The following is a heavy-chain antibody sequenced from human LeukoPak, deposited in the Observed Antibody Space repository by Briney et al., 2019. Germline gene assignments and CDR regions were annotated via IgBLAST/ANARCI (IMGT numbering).Heavy chain of an antibody. CDR2: IHSGGSP. Sequence: GGSLRLSCAASGFTFSSYAMSWVRQAPGKGLEWVSIIHSGGSPYYADSAKGRFTISRDTSKNTLYLQMNILRAEDTAVYYCARETRDCSSTSCYSYHYGMDVWGQGTTVTVSS. V-gene: IGHV3-53*01. CDR3: ARETRDCSSTSCYSYHYGMDV. CDR1: GFTFSSYA. J-gene: IGHJ6*02. D-gene: IGHD2-2*01.